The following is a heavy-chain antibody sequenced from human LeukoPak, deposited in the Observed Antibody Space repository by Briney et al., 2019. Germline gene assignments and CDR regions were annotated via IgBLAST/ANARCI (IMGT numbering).Heavy chain of an antibody. J-gene: IGHJ4*02. D-gene: IGHD4-17*01. CDR1: GGTFSSYA. V-gene: IGHV1-69*13. CDR3: AGTHDYGDERPYYFDY. CDR2: IIPIFGTA. Sequence: SVKVSCKASGGTFSSYAISWVRQAPGQGLEWMGGIIPIFGTANYAQKFQGRVTITADESTSTAYMELSSLRSEDTAVYYCAGTHDYGDERPYYFDYWGQGTLVTVSS.